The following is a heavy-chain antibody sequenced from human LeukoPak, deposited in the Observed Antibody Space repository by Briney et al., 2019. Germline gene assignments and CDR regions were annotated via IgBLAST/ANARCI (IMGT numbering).Heavy chain of an antibody. CDR1: GGSISSYY. CDR3: ARHAPTTTYDY. V-gene: IGHV4-59*08. J-gene: IGHJ4*02. Sequence: SETLSLTCSVSGGSISSYYWSWIRQPPGKGLEWIGYIYYSGSTNYNPSLKSRVTISVDTSNNQFSLKLSSVTAADTAVYYCARHAPTTTYDYWGQGTLVTVSS. CDR2: IYYSGST. D-gene: IGHD1-1*01.